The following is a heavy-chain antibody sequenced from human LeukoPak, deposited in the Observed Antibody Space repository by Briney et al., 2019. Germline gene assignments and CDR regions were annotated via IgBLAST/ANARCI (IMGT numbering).Heavy chain of an antibody. D-gene: IGHD5-24*01. CDR3: AREIDRDDYNRFFDY. V-gene: IGHV1-3*01. Sequence: ASVKVSCKASGYSFSTYTMNWVRQAPGQRLEWMGWINAGNGNTKYSQKFQGRVTITRDTSASTAFMEMRSLRSEDTAVYYCAREIDRDDYNRFFDYWGQGTLVTVSS. J-gene: IGHJ4*02. CDR1: GYSFSTYT. CDR2: INAGNGNT.